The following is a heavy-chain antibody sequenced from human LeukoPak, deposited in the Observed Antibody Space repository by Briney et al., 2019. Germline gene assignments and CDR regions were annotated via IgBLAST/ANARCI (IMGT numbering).Heavy chain of an antibody. CDR2: IIPVFGTT. V-gene: IGHV1-69*06. Sequence: GASVKVSCKASGGTFSTDALAWVRQVPGQGPEWMGRIIPVFGTTNYAKTFQGRVTITADISTSTAYMQLSSLRSEDTAVYYCAREAGTAITGSIWYFDLWGRGTLVTVSS. J-gene: IGHJ2*01. D-gene: IGHD1-20*01. CDR1: GGTFSTDA. CDR3: AREAGTAITGSIWYFDL.